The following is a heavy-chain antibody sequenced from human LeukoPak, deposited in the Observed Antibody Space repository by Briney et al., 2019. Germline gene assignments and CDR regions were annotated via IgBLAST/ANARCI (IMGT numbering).Heavy chain of an antibody. D-gene: IGHD1-7*01. CDR1: GFTFSTYS. V-gene: IGHV3-21*01. J-gene: IGHJ3*02. CDR2: ISSSTSYI. Sequence: GGSLRLSCAASGFTFSTYSMNWVRQAPGKGLEWVSSISSSTSYIYYADSVKGRFTISRDNAKNSLYLQMNSLRAEDTAVYYCARLWNYDAFDIWGQGTMVTVSS. CDR3: ARLWNYDAFDI.